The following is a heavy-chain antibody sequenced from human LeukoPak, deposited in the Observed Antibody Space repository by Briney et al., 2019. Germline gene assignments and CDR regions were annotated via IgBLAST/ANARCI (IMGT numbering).Heavy chain of an antibody. CDR3: ASTERCSTTCPLDY. D-gene: IGHD2-2*01. V-gene: IGHV4-34*01. CDR2: TNHSGST. J-gene: IGHJ4*02. CDR1: GESFSGYY. Sequence: SETLSLTCTVYGESFSGYYWSWIRQPPGKGLEWLGETNHSGSTHYNPSLKSRVTISLDTSKNQFSLKLSSVTAADTAVYYCASTERCSTTCPLDYWGQGTLVTVSS.